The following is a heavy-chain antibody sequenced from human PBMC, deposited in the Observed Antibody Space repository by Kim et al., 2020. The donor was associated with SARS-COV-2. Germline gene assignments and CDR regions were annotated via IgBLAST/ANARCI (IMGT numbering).Heavy chain of an antibody. CDR3: ARGGGTHPVDF. D-gene: IGHD1-1*01. Sequence: GESLKISCKAFGYMFSAYWIGWVRQISGEGLEWMGIIYPGYSDTRYSPSFQGHISISVDKSITTAYLQWTSLKVSDTAIYYCARGGGTHPVDFWGQGTQV. CDR2: IYPGYSDT. J-gene: IGHJ4*02. CDR1: GYMFSAYW. V-gene: IGHV5-51*01.